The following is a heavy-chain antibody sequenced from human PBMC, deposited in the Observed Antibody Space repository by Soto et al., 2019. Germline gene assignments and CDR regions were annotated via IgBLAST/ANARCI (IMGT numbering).Heavy chain of an antibody. CDR1: GGTFSSYA. Sequence: SVKVSCKASGGTFSSYAISWVRQAPGQGLEWMGGIIPIFGTANYAQKFQGRVTITADESTSTAYMELSSLRSEDTAVYYCARGAQYYYYYYGMDVWGQGTTVTVSS. V-gene: IGHV1-69*13. J-gene: IGHJ6*02. CDR3: ARGAQYYYYYYGMDV. CDR2: IIPIFGTA.